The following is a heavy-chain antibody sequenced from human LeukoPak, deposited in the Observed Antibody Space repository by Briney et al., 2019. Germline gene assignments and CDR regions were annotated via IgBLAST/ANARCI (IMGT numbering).Heavy chain of an antibody. V-gene: IGHV3-11*01. CDR2: ISSSGSTI. CDR1: GFTFSDYY. Sequence: GGSLRLSCAAFGFTFSDYYMSWIRQALGKGLGWVSYISSSGSTIYYADSVKGGFTISRDNAKNSLYLQMNSLRAEDTAVYYCARVLEQWLSPFDYWGQGTLVTVSS. CDR3: ARVLEQWLSPFDY. J-gene: IGHJ4*02. D-gene: IGHD6-19*01.